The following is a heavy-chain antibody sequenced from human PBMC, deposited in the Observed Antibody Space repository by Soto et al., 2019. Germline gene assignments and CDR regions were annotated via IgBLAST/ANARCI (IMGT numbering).Heavy chain of an antibody. CDR2: ISPNSGNT. J-gene: IGHJ6*02. V-gene: IGHV1-18*01. CDR1: GYTFTRNG. D-gene: IGHD3-22*01. CDR3: GKDRDSNSWPSRDV. Sequence: QVHLVQSGAEVKKPGASVNVSCKTSGYTFTRNGISWVRQAPGQGLEWMGWISPNSGNTRYAQKLQDRVIMTTDTSTSTAYMELRSLRSDDTAVYYCGKDRDSNSWPSRDVWGPGTTVTVSS.